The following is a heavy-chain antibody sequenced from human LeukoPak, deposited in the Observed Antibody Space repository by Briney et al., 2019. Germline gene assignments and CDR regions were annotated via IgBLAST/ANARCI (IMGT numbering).Heavy chain of an antibody. CDR1: GGTFSRYF. Sequence: SVKVSCKASGGTFSRYFISWVRQAPGQGLEWMGGIIPRFGTANYAQRFQGTVTITADESTNTAYMEVGSLRSEDTAVYFCAGTLGYCSDGVCYKGRYFDYWGQGTLVIVSS. CDR3: AGTLGYCSDGVCYKGRYFDY. D-gene: IGHD2-8*01. V-gene: IGHV1-69*13. CDR2: IIPRFGTA. J-gene: IGHJ4*02.